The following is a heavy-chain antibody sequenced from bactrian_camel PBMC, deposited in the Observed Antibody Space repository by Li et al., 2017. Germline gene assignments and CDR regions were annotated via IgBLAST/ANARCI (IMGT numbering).Heavy chain of an antibody. Sequence: VQLVESGGGSVQIGGSLRLSCDASGYTYSNRSDYCLAWFRQAPDKEREGVAVITANGLTGHTDPVKGRFTISKDNVKNTLNLQMNSLKPEDTAMYYCVASRGFATMTPGDFPYWGQGTQVTVS. CDR3: VASRGFATMTPGDFPY. CDR1: GYTYSNRSDYC. D-gene: IGHD4*01. CDR2: ITANGLT. J-gene: IGHJ6*01. V-gene: IGHV3S26*01.